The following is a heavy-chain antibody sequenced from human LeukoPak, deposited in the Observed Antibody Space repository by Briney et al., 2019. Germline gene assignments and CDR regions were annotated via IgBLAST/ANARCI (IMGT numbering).Heavy chain of an antibody. CDR3: AKRDGVGKYYFDS. D-gene: IGHD2-8*01. V-gene: IGHV3-23*01. CDR1: GFTFSTFG. Sequence: PGGSLRLSCAASGFTFSTFGMSWVRRAPGKGLEWVSLFGGSGGSTYYADSVKGRFTISRDNSKNTLYLQMSSLRAEDTAFYYCAKRDGVGKYYFDSWGQGTLVTVSS. CDR2: FGGSGGST. J-gene: IGHJ4*02.